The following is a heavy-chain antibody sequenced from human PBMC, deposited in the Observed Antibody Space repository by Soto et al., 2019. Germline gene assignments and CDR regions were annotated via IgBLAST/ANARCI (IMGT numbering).Heavy chain of an antibody. CDR3: ARDTGKISGWYYYYYGMDV. CDR2: IVVGSGNT. CDR1: GFTFTSSA. Sequence: SVKVSCKASGFTFTSSAVQWVRQARGQRLEWIGWIVVGSGNTNYAQKFQERVTITRDMSTSTAYMELSSLRSEDTAVYYCARDTGKISGWYYYYYGMDVWGQGTTVTVSS. D-gene: IGHD6-19*01. V-gene: IGHV1-58*01. J-gene: IGHJ6*02.